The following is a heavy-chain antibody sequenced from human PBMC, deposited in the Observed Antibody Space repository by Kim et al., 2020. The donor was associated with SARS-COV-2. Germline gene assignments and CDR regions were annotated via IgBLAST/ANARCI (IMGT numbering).Heavy chain of an antibody. J-gene: IGHJ4*02. D-gene: IGHD2-15*01. CDR1: GYTFTSYG. CDR2: ISAYNGNT. Sequence: ASVKVSCKASGYTFTSYGISWVRQAPGQGLEGMGWISAYNGNTNYAQKLQGRVTMTTDTSTSTAYMELRSLRSEDTAVYYCAREIRYCSGGSCYLLYWGQGTLVTVSS. V-gene: IGHV1-18*01. CDR3: AREIRYCSGGSCYLLY.